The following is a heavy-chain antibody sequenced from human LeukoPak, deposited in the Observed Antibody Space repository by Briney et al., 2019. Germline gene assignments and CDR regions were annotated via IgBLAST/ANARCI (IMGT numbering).Heavy chain of an antibody. D-gene: IGHD3-9*01. V-gene: IGHV3-23*01. J-gene: IGHJ2*01. Sequence: GGSLRLSCAASGITFIKYSMTWVRQAPGKGLEWVSAITGSGAFTDYADSVKGRFTISRDNSKNTLYLQMNSLRSGDTAVFYCATSILTASQNWYFDVWGRGTLVNVSS. CDR3: ATSILTASQNWYFDV. CDR1: GITFIKYS. CDR2: ITGSGAFT.